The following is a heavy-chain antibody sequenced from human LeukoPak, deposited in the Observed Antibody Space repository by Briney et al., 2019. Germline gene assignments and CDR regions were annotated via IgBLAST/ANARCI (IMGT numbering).Heavy chain of an antibody. Sequence: PGVSLRLSCAASGFIFGDYAMHWVRQAPGKGLEWVSGITWNSVSIGYADSVKGRFTISRDNAKNSLYLQMSSLRAEDTAFYYCAKGLAVSGEDYWGQGTLVTVSS. CDR2: ITWNSVSI. J-gene: IGHJ4*02. CDR1: GFIFGDYA. CDR3: AKGLAVSGEDY. V-gene: IGHV3-9*01. D-gene: IGHD6-19*01.